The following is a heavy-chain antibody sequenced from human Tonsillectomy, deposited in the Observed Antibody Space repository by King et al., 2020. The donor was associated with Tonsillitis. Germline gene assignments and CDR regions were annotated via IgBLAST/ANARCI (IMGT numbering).Heavy chain of an antibody. J-gene: IGHJ3*02. Sequence: QLVQSGAEVKKPGASVKVSCKASGYTFTSYGISWVRQAPGQGLEWMGWISAYNGNTNYAQKLQGRVTLTTDTSTSTAYMELRSLRYDDTAVYFCAILVIGHDAFDIWGQGTMVTVSS. V-gene: IGHV1-18*04. CDR3: AILVIGHDAFDI. D-gene: IGHD3-9*01. CDR2: ISAYNGNT. CDR1: GYTFTSYG.